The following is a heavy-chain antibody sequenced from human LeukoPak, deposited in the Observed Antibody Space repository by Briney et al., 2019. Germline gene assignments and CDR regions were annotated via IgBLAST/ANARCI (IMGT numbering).Heavy chain of an antibody. V-gene: IGHV3-7*01. CDR2: IKQDGGEI. D-gene: IGHD1-26*01. CDR1: GFTFSRYW. J-gene: IGHJ5*01. Sequence: GGSLRLSCAASGFTFSRYWMSWVRQAPGKGLEWVAKIKQDGGEIYYVDSVKGRFTISRDNAKNSVYLHMNSLRAEDTAVYYCARDKVVGPTKFDSWGQGTLVTVSS. CDR3: ARDKVVGPTKFDS.